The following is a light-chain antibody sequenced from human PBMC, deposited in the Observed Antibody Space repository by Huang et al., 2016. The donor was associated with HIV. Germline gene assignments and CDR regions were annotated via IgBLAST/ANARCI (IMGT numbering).Light chain of an antibody. CDR1: QDIGNY. CDR2: AAS. Sequence: DNQTTQSPASLFASTGIRVTLTCRASQDIGNYLSWSQQKPGKDPRLLIYAASVLQSGVPSRFSGRGSGTDFTLTITSFQAEDVATYYCQRYDSAPRAFGQGTKV. V-gene: IGKV1-27*01. J-gene: IGKJ1*01. CDR3: QRYDSAPRA.